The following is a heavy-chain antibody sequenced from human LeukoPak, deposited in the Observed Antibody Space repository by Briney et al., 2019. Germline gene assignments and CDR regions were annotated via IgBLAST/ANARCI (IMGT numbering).Heavy chain of an antibody. J-gene: IGHJ3*02. CDR2: INPNSGGT. D-gene: IGHD1-1*01. CDR1: GYTFTGYY. V-gene: IGHV1-2*02. CDR3: ARGRQLGRYAFDI. Sequence: GASVKVSCKASGYTFTGYYMHWVRQAPGQGLEWMGWINPNSGGTNFAQKFQGRVTVTRDTSISTAYMELSRLRSDDTAVYYCARGRQLGRYAFDIWGQGTMVTVSS.